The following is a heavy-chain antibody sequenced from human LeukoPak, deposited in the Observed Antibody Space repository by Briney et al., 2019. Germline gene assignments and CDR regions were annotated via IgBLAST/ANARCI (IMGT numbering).Heavy chain of an antibody. CDR1: GGSISSSSYY. Sequence: SETLSLTCTVSGGSISSSSYYWGWIRQPPGKGLEWIGSIYYSGSTYYNPSLKSRVTISVDTSKNQFSLKLSSVTAADTAVYYCARGQYCSSTSCYFWAFDYWGQGTLVTVSS. CDR3: ARGQYCSSTSCYFWAFDY. D-gene: IGHD2-2*01. V-gene: IGHV4-39*07. J-gene: IGHJ4*02. CDR2: IYYSGST.